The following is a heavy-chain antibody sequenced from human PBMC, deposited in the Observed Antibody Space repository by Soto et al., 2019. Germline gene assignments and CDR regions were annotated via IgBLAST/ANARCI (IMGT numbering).Heavy chain of an antibody. CDR2: MNPNSGNT. Sequence: QVQLVQSGAEVKKPGASVKVSCKASGYTFTSYDINWVRQATGQGLEWMGWMNPNSGNTGYAQKFQGRVTMTRNTSISTAYMELRSLRSEDTAVYYCARGNGVVAATGAPGCDYWGQGTLVTVSS. CDR1: GYTFTSYD. J-gene: IGHJ4*02. D-gene: IGHD2-15*01. CDR3: ARGNGVVAATGAPGCDY. V-gene: IGHV1-8*01.